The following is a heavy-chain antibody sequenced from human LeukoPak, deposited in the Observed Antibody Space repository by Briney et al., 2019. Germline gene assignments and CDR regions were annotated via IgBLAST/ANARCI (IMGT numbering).Heavy chain of an antibody. Sequence: ASVKVSCEASGYTFTSYDINWVRQATGQGLEWTGWMNPNSGNTGYAQKFQGRVTMTRNTSISTAYMELSSLRSEDTAVYYCARENNKYYYYYGMDVWGQGTTVTVSS. CDR1: GYTFTSYD. CDR2: MNPNSGNT. CDR3: ARENNKYYYYYGMDV. J-gene: IGHJ6*02. D-gene: IGHD1/OR15-1a*01. V-gene: IGHV1-8*01.